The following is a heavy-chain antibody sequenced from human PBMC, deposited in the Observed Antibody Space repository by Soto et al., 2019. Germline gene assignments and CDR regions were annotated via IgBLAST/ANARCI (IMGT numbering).Heavy chain of an antibody. CDR1: GGSISSGGYY. J-gene: IGHJ5*02. CDR2: IYYSGST. V-gene: IGHV4-31*03. D-gene: IGHD3-3*01. CDR3: ARGGITSFGVVITNWFDP. Sequence: SETLSLTCTVSGGSISSGGYYWSWIRQHPGKGLEWIGYIYYSGSTYYNPSLKSRVTISVDTSKNQFSLKLSSVTAADTAVYYCARGGITSFGVVITNWFDPWGQGTLGTVSS.